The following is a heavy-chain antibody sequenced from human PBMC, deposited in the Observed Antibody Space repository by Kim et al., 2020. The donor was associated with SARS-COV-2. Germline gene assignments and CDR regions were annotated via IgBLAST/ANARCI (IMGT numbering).Heavy chain of an antibody. D-gene: IGHD2-2*01. CDR3: ARSPRLYCSSTSCPPDRT. CDR2: ISSSSSTI. CDR1: GFTFSSYS. Sequence: GGSLRLSCAASGFTFSSYSMNWVRQAPGKGLEWVSYISSSSSTIYYADSVKGRFTISRDNAKNSLYLQMNSLRDEDTAVYYCARSPRLYCSSTSCPPDRTWGQGTMVTVSS. V-gene: IGHV3-48*02. J-gene: IGHJ3*01.